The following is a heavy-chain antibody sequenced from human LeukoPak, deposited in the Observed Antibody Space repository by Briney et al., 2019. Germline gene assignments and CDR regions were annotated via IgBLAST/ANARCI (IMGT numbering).Heavy chain of an antibody. J-gene: IGHJ4*02. V-gene: IGHV4-4*02. Sequence: SETLSLTCGVSGGSITNTNYWTWVRQPPGKGLEWIGEVNLQGSTNCNPSLMGRVAISVDTSENHISPQLTSVTAADTAVYYCAREGGPYRPLDYSGQGTLVTVSS. CDR1: GGSITNTNY. CDR3: AREGGPYRPLDY. CDR2: VNLQGST.